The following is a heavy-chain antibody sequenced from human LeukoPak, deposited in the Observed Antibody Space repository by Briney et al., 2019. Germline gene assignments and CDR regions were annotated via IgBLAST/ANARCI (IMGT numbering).Heavy chain of an antibody. J-gene: IGHJ5*02. Sequence: PSETLSLTCTVSGGSISSGGYYWSWIRQHPGKGLEWIGYIYYSGSTYYNPSLKSRVTISVDTSKNQFSLKLSSVTAADTAVYYCARNDLPGPNNWFDPWGQGTLVTVSS. CDR2: IYYSGST. CDR3: ARNDLPGPNNWFDP. D-gene: IGHD3-3*01. V-gene: IGHV4-31*03. CDR1: GGSISSGGYY.